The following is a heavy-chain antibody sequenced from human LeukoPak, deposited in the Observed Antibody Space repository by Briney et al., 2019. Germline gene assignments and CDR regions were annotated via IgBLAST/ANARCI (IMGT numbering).Heavy chain of an antibody. V-gene: IGHV3-23*01. D-gene: IGHD4-17*01. CDR1: GFTFSSYA. CDR3: AKSPLRSTTRGYFDY. CDR2: ISGSGGST. Sequence: GGSLRLSCAASGFTFSSYAMSWVRQAPGKGLEWVSAISGSGGSTYYADSVKGRFTISRDNSKNTLYLQMNSLRAEDTAVYYCAKSPLRSTTRGYFDYWGQGTLVTVSS. J-gene: IGHJ4*02.